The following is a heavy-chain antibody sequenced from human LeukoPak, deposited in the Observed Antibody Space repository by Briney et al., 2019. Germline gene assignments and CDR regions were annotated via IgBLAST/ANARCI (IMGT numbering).Heavy chain of an antibody. CDR3: ARELTPPLAAQFDY. J-gene: IGHJ4*02. CDR1: GGSISSYY. V-gene: IGHV4-4*07. D-gene: IGHD6-13*01. Sequence: PSETLFLTCTVSGGSISSYYWSWIRQPAGKGLEWIGRIYTSGSTNYNPSLKSRVTMSVDTSKNQFSLKLSSVTAADTAVYYCARELTPPLAAQFDYWGQGTLVTVSS. CDR2: IYTSGST.